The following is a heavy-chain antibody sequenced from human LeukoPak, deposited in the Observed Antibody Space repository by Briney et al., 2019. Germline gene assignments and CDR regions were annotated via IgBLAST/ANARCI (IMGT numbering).Heavy chain of an antibody. J-gene: IGHJ3*02. CDR2: IDPSDSYN. CDR1: GYTFTSYW. CDR3: ARLRVRGVIGAFDI. Sequence: HGGSLKISCKGSGYTFTSYWIGWVRQMPGKGLEWMGRIDPSDSYNNYRPSFQGHVTISADKSISTAYLQWSSLKASDTAMYYCARLRVRGVIGAFDIWGQGTMVTVSS. D-gene: IGHD3-10*01. V-gene: IGHV5-10-1*01.